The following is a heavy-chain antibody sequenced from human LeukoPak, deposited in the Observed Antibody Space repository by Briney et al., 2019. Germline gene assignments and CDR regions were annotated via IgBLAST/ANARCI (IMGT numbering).Heavy chain of an antibody. J-gene: IGHJ4*02. CDR2: IDPSDSYT. D-gene: IGHD4-23*01. CDR3: ARVVSQDFDY. CDR1: GYSFSSYW. V-gene: IGHV5-10-1*01. Sequence: GESLKISCKGSGYSFSSYWITWVRQMPGKGLEWMGRIDPSDSYTNYSPSFQGHVTISADKSISTAYLQWSSLKASDTAMYYCARVVSQDFDYWGQGTLVTVSS.